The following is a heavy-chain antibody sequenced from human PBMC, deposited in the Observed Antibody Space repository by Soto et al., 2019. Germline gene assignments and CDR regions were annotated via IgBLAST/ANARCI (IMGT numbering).Heavy chain of an antibody. D-gene: IGHD3-10*01. V-gene: IGHV4-4*02. CDR3: ARDIISRDEYFDY. Sequence: QVQLQESGPGLVKPSETLSLTCAVSGDSISGSQWWCWGRLPPGKGLEWIGEISNTGTTNYNPSLKRRVKMSVEKPKNQFSRTLSSVTAGDTVVYYCARDIISRDEYFDYWGQGTVVTVSP. J-gene: IGHJ4*02. CDR2: ISNTGTT. CDR1: GDSISGSQW.